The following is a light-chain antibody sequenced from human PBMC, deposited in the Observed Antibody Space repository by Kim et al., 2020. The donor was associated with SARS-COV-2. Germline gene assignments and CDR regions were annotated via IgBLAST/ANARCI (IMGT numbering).Light chain of an antibody. J-gene: IGLJ1*01. CDR1: SSDVSCYNY. Sequence: QSITSSCTENSSDVSCYNYVSCYQQQPGTAPKLLIYDVSNRPSGVSNRFSGSKSGNSASLTISGHQAEDEADYYCSSYTSSSTPYVFGTGTKVTDL. V-gene: IGLV2-14*03. CDR3: SSYTSSSTPYV. CDR2: DVS.